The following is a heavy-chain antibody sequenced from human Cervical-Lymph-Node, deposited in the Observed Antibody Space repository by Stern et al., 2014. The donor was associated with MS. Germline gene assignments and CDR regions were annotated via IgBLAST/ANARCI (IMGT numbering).Heavy chain of an antibody. Sequence: QVQLQESGPGLVKPSETLSLTCTVSGGSVSSCSYYWIWIPPPPGPGLEWIGYLYYSGSTNSNTSLKRRATISVDTSQTQYSLKLSAVTAADTAVYYCARVSYDFWSGYYPFDYWGQGTLVTVSS. CDR1: GGSVSSCSYY. D-gene: IGHD3-3*01. V-gene: IGHV4-61*01. CDR2: LYYSGST. CDR3: ARVSYDFWSGYYPFDY. J-gene: IGHJ4*02.